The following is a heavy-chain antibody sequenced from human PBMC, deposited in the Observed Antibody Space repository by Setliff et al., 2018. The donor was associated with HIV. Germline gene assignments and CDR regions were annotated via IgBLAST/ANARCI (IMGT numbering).Heavy chain of an antibody. CDR1: GASIRGSDFY. CDR3: ARAVSSGWHNWFDP. D-gene: IGHD6-19*01. Sequence: SETLSLTCSVSGASIRGSDFYWGWIRQSPGRRPEWIGDIFYSGSTSYNPSLRSRVTMSLDTSTNQFSLKMTSVTAADTAVYYCARAVSSGWHNWFDPWGQGTLVTVSS. V-gene: IGHV4-39*07. CDR2: IFYSGST. J-gene: IGHJ5*02.